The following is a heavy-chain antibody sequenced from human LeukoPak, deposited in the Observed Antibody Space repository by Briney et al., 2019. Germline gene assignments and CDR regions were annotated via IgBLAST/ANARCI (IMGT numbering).Heavy chain of an antibody. D-gene: IGHD3-3*01. V-gene: IGHV4-61*02. J-gene: IGHJ5*02. CDR3: AREFFTHKVDP. Sequence: PSETLSLTCTVSGGSISSGSYYWSWIRQPAGKGLVWIGRIYTSGSTNYNPSLKSRVTISVDTSKNQFSLKLSSVTAADTAVYYCAREFFTHKVDPWGQGTLVTVSS. CDR2: IYTSGST. CDR1: GGSISSGSYY.